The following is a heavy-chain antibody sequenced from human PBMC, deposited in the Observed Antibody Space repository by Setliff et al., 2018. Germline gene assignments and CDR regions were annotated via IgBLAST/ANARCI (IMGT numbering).Heavy chain of an antibody. J-gene: IGHJ4*02. D-gene: IGHD6-13*01. CDR2: INTRTGNP. V-gene: IGHV7-4-1*02. Sequence: ASVKVSCKGSGYTFSTYAIIWMRQAPGQGLEWMGYINTRTGNPMYAQGFTGRFVFSLDPSVSTAYLQISSLKAEDTALYYCATGSLVAAGTGHWGQGTLVTVSS. CDR1: GYTFSTYA. CDR3: ATGSLVAAGTGH.